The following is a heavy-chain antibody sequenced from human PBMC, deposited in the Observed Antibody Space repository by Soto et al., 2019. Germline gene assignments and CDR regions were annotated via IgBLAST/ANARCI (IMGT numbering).Heavy chain of an antibody. J-gene: IGHJ4*02. V-gene: IGHV4-34*01. CDR2: INHSGST. D-gene: IGHD6-19*01. CDR1: GGSFSGYY. CDR3: ARSVAGTFDY. Sequence: QVQLQQWGAGLLKPSETLSLTCAVYGGSFSGYYWSGIRQPPGKGLEWIGEINHSGSTNYNPSPKRRVTISVDTSKNQFSLKLSSVTAADTAVYYCARSVAGTFDYWGQGTLVTVSS.